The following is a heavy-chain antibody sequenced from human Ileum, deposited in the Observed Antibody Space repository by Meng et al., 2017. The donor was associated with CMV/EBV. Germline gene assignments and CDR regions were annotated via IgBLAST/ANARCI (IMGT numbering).Heavy chain of an antibody. J-gene: IGHJ4*02. V-gene: IGHV3-7*01. Sequence: GGSLRLSCAVSGFTSTCYWLSWFRQAPGRGLEWVGSIKKDGSERNYVESVMGRFTISSDNAENSVLLQMNSLRAEDAAVDYCAGGNGWHFDSWGQGTLVTVSS. D-gene: IGHD4-23*01. CDR1: GFTSTCYW. CDR2: IKKDGSER. CDR3: AGGNGWHFDS.